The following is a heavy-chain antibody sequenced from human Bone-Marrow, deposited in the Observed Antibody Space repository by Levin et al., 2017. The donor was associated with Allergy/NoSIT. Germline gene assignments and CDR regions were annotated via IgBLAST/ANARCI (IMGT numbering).Heavy chain of an antibody. CDR1: GFTFDDYA. CDR2: ISWNSGSI. V-gene: IGHV3-9*01. CDR3: AKDAGDWFYYYFDY. D-gene: IGHD3/OR15-3a*01. Sequence: GGSLRLSCAASGFTFDDYAMHWVRQAPGKGLEWVSGISWNSGSIGYADSVKGRFTISRDNAKNSLYLQMNSLRAEDTALYYCAKDAGDWFYYYFDYWGQGTLVTVSS. J-gene: IGHJ4*02.